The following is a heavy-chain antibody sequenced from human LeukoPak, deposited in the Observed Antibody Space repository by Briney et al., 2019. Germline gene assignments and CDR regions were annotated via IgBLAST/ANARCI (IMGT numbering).Heavy chain of an antibody. Sequence: PGGSLRLSCGASGFTFSSYAMSWVRQAPGKGLEWVSAISGSGGSTYYADSVKGRFTISRDNSKNTLYLQMNSLRAEDTAVYYCAKTMVRGVNFFDYWGQGTLVTVSS. V-gene: IGHV3-23*01. J-gene: IGHJ4*02. CDR3: AKTMVRGVNFFDY. CDR2: ISGSGGST. D-gene: IGHD3-10*01. CDR1: GFTFSSYA.